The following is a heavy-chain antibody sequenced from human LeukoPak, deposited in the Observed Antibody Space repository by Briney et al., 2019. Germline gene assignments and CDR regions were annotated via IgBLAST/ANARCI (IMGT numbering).Heavy chain of an antibody. J-gene: IGHJ4*02. Sequence: GGSLRLSCAASGFTVSSHYMSWVRQAPGKGLEGVSVIYSGGSTYYADSVKGRFTISRDNSKNTLYLQMSSLRAEDTAVYYCVKPFFDILTGYYQLNDYWGQGTLVTVSS. D-gene: IGHD3-9*01. CDR2: IYSGGST. CDR1: GFTVSSHY. CDR3: VKPFFDILTGYYQLNDY. V-gene: IGHV3-66*01.